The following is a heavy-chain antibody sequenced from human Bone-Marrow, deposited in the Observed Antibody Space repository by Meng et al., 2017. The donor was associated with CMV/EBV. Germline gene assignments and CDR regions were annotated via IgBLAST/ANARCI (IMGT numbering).Heavy chain of an antibody. V-gene: IGHV1-18*01. CDR3: ARNVLRFLEWFSEEANFDY. D-gene: IGHD3-3*01. Sequence: FASYGISWVRQAPGQGREWMGWISAYNGNTNYAQKLQGRVTMTTDTSTSTAYMELRSLRSDDTAVYYCARNVLRFLEWFSEEANFDYWGQGTLVTVSS. CDR2: ISAYNGNT. CDR1: FASYG. J-gene: IGHJ4*02.